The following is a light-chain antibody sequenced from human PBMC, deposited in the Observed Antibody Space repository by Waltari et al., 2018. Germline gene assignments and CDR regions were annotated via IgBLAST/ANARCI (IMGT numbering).Light chain of an antibody. Sequence: QSVLTQPPSMSGAPGQRVTISCTGSSSNIGAGHDVHWYQVFPGTAPKLLIYGNNNRPSGVPDRFSGSKSDTSASLAIGGLQAEDEADYDCQSFDIRLSGGVVFGGGTKVTVL. V-gene: IGLV1-40*01. CDR3: QSFDIRLSGGVV. CDR2: GNN. J-gene: IGLJ3*02. CDR1: SSNIGAGHD.